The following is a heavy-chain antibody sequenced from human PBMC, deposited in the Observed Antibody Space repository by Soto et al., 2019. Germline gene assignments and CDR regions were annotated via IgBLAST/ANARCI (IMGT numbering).Heavy chain of an antibody. CDR3: ARGGVYCSGGSCYKMDV. J-gene: IGHJ6*03. CDR2: IYYSGNT. CDR1: GGSASGYY. V-gene: IGHV4-59*02. D-gene: IGHD2-15*01. Sequence: SETLSLTCTVSGGSASGYYWSWIRQPPGKALEWIAYIYYSGNTNYNPSLESRATISVDTSKNQFSLKMSSVTAADTAVYYCARGGVYCSGGSCYKMDVWGKGTTVTVSS.